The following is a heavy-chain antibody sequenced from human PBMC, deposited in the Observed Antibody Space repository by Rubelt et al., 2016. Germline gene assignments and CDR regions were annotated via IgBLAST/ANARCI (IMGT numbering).Heavy chain of an antibody. CDR1: GFSFNSYG. CDR2: ISGSGALI. Sequence: EVQLVESGGGLVQPGGSLRLSCAASGFSFNSYGMNWVRQAPGKGLEWVAYISGSGALIYYADSVKGRFTISRDNAKNSLLLQMSSLRADDTAVYYCARDSRLVVDYWGLGTLVTVSS. J-gene: IGHJ4*02. D-gene: IGHD2-2*01. V-gene: IGHV3-48*04. CDR3: ARDSRLVVDY.